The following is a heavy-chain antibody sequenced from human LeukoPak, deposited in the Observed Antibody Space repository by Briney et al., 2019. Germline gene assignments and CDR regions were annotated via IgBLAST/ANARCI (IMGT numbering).Heavy chain of an antibody. D-gene: IGHD2-15*01. Sequence: GGSLRLSCAASGFTFRSYAMSWVRQAPGKGLEWVLAISGSGTSTYYADSVKGRFTISRDNSKNTLYLQMNSLRAEDTAVYYCAKGYCSGGSCYSGLFDYWGQGTLVTVSS. CDR3: AKGYCSGGSCYSGLFDY. V-gene: IGHV3-23*01. CDR1: GFTFRSYA. CDR2: ISGSGTST. J-gene: IGHJ4*02.